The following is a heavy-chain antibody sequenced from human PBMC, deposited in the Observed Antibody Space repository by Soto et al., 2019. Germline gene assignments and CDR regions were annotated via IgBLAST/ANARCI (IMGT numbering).Heavy chain of an antibody. J-gene: IGHJ4*02. Sequence: SETLSLTCAVYGGSFSGYYWSWIRQPPGKGLEWIGEINRSGSTNYNPSLKSRVTISVDTSKNQFSLKLSSVTAADTAVYYCARGHDSSGYYSSFDYWGQGTLVTVSS. CDR1: GGSFSGYY. CDR2: INRSGST. CDR3: ARGHDSSGYYSSFDY. V-gene: IGHV4-34*01. D-gene: IGHD3-22*01.